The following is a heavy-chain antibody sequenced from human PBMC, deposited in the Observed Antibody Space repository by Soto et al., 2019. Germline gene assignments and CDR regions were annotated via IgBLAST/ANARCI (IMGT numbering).Heavy chain of an antibody. Sequence: ASAKVSCKASGYTFTNYGISWVRQAPGQGLEWMGWINVYNDNTKYAQKVQGRVTMTTDTSTSTAYMELRSLRSDDTAVYYCARGVGSGSYYNQYNWFDPWGQGTLVTVSS. CDR1: GYTFTNYG. V-gene: IGHV1-18*01. CDR2: INVYNDNT. D-gene: IGHD3-10*01. J-gene: IGHJ5*02. CDR3: ARGVGSGSYYNQYNWFDP.